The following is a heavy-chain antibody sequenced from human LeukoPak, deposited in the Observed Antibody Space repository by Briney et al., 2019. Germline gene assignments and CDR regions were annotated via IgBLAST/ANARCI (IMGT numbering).Heavy chain of an antibody. CDR3: VRLDAAAGRYLQFYY. V-gene: IGHV4-59*08. Sequence: SETLSLTCTVSGGSINNYYWSWIRQSPEKGLEWIGYIHDSGSTNYNPSLKSRVTISVDTSKNQFSLKLSSVAAADTAVYYCVRLDAAAGRYLQFYYWGQGTLVTVSS. J-gene: IGHJ4*02. CDR1: GGSINNYY. CDR2: IHDSGST. D-gene: IGHD5-24*01.